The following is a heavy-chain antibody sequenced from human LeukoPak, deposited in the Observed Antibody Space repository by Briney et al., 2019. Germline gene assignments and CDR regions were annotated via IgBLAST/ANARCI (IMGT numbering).Heavy chain of an antibody. Sequence: GSLRLSCAASGFTFDDYAMHWIRQPPGKGLEWIGYIYYSGSTDSNPSLKSRVTISVDTSKNQFSLKLRSVTAADTAVYYCARRPRNDILTGTPFDYWGQGILVTVSS. CDR3: ARRPRNDILTGTPFDY. D-gene: IGHD3-9*01. J-gene: IGHJ4*02. CDR1: GFTFDDYA. CDR2: IYYSGST. V-gene: IGHV4-59*01.